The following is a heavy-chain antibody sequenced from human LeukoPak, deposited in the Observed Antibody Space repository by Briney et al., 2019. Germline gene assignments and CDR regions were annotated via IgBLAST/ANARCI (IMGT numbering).Heavy chain of an antibody. CDR1: GFTFSSYA. J-gene: IGHJ1*01. CDR3: ARVSYRQGQPPASAGEYFQH. Sequence: PGGSLRLSCAASGFTFSSYAMYWVRQAPGKGLEWVAVISYDGSNKYYADSVKGRFTISRDNSKNTLYLQMNSLRAEDTAVYYCARVSYRQGQPPASAGEYFQHWGQGTLVTVSS. V-gene: IGHV3-30-3*01. D-gene: IGHD1-26*01. CDR2: ISYDGSNK.